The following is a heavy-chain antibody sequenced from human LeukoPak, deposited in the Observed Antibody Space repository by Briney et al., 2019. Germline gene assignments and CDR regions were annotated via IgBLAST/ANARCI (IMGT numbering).Heavy chain of an antibody. CDR1: GGSFSGYY. CDR2: INHSGST. D-gene: IGHD2-15*01. V-gene: IGHV4-34*01. Sequence: PSETLSLTCAVYGGSFSGYYWSWIRQPPGKGLEWIGEINHSGSTNYNPSLKSRVTISVDTSKNQSSLKLSSVTAADTAVYYCARPRYCSGGSCYPNWFDPWGQGTLVTVSS. CDR3: ARPRYCSGGSCYPNWFDP. J-gene: IGHJ5*02.